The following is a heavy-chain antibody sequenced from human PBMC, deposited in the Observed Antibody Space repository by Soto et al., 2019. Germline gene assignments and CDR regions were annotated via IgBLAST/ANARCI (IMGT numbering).Heavy chain of an antibody. CDR1: GGTFSSYT. V-gene: IGHV1-69*02. CDR3: ARYRGDGYERV. Sequence: QVQLVQSGAEVKKPGSSVKVSCKASGGTFSSYTISWVRQAPGQGLEWMGRIIPILGIANYAQKIQGRVTITADKFTSTAYMELRRLRSEDTAVYYCARYRGDGYERVWGQGTLVTVSS. J-gene: IGHJ4*02. CDR2: IIPILGIA. D-gene: IGHD5-12*01.